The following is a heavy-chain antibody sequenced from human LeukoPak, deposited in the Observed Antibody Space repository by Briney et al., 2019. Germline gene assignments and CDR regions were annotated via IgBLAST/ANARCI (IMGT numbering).Heavy chain of an antibody. V-gene: IGHV4-4*07. D-gene: IGHD6-19*01. Sequence: TSETLSLTCTVSGGSISSYYWSWIRQPAGKGLEWIGRIYTSGSTNYNPSLKSRVTMSVDTSKNQFSLKLSSVTAADTAVYYCAREGSSSGWYGHYYGMDVWGQGTTVTVSS. J-gene: IGHJ6*02. CDR1: GGSISSYY. CDR3: AREGSSSGWYGHYYGMDV. CDR2: IYTSGST.